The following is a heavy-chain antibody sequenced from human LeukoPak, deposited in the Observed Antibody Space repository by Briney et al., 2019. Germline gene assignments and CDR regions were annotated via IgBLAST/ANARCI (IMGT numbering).Heavy chain of an antibody. D-gene: IGHD6-13*01. Sequence: SETLSLTCAVYGGSFSGYYWSWIRQPPGKGLGWIGYISYSGSTNYNPSLKSRVTISVDTSKNQFSLKLNSVTAADTAVYYCARLTGQQLVQDYYMDVWGKGTTVTVSS. CDR3: ARLTGQQLVQDYYMDV. CDR2: ISYSGST. J-gene: IGHJ6*03. CDR1: GGSFSGYY. V-gene: IGHV4-59*08.